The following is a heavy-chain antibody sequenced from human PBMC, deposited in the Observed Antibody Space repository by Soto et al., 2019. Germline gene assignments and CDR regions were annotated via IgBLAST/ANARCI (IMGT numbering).Heavy chain of an antibody. CDR1: VGTFSSYA. J-gene: IGHJ6*02. Sequence: QVQLGQSGAEVKKPGSSVKVSCKASVGTFSSYAISWVRQAPGQGLEWMGGISPISDTTNYAQKFQGRVTITADESTRTAYMELSSLRSEDTAVYYCARSQGSITSLAIYYYYYYGMDVWGQGTTVTVSS. CDR3: ARSQGSITSLAIYYYYYYGMDV. V-gene: IGHV1-69*01. D-gene: IGHD2-2*01. CDR2: ISPISDTT.